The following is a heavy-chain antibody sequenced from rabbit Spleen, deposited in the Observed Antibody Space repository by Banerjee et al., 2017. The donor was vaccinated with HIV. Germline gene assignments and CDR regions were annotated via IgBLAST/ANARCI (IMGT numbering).Heavy chain of an antibody. Sequence: QEQLVESGGGLVQPEGSLTLTCKASGISFGISDYMCWVRQAPGKGLEWIACIDAGSSDFTYHASWAKGRFTVSKSASTPLTLHMTSLTAADTATYFCARDAGTSFSTYGMDLWGPGTLVTV. CDR2: IDAGSSDFT. D-gene: IGHD8-1*01. CDR1: GISFGISDY. V-gene: IGHV1S45*01. J-gene: IGHJ6*01. CDR3: ARDAGTSFSTYGMDL.